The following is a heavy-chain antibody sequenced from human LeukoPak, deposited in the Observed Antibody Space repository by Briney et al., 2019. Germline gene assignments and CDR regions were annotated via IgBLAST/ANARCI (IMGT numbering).Heavy chain of an antibody. CDR1: GLTFSSYW. CDR3: AKAQPPHYYGSGSYYPFDY. CDR2: IKQDGSEK. D-gene: IGHD3-10*01. J-gene: IGHJ4*02. Sequence: PGGSLRLSCAASGLTFSSYWMSWVRQAPGKGLECVANIKQDGSEKYYVDSVKGRFTISRDNAKNSLYLQMNSLRAEDTAVYYCAKAQPPHYYGSGSYYPFDYWGQGTLVTVSS. V-gene: IGHV3-7*03.